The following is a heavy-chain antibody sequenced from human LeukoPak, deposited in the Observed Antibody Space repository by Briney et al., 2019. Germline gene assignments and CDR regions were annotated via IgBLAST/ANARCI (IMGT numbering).Heavy chain of an antibody. V-gene: IGHV4-59*01. Sequence: SETLSLTCTVSGGSISSYYWSWIRQPPGKGLEWIGYIYYSGSTDYNPSFKSRVTISIDTSKNQFFLKLSSVTAADTAVYYCARIMGDYYDSSGYYRRSDTFDIWGQGTMVSVSS. CDR2: IYYSGST. CDR1: GGSISSYY. CDR3: ARIMGDYYDSSGYYRRSDTFDI. J-gene: IGHJ3*02. D-gene: IGHD3-22*01.